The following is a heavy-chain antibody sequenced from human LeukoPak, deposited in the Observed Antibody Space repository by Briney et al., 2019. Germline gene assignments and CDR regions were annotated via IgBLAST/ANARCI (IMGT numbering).Heavy chain of an antibody. CDR1: GFTFDDYA. D-gene: IGHD3-16*01. Sequence: GGSLRLSCAASGFTFDDYAMHWVRQAPGKGLEWVSAITGTGHITYYADSVKGRFTISRDNSKNTLYLQMNSLRAEDTALYYCARDRLGAMLFFDSWGQGTLVTVSS. V-gene: IGHV3-23*01. CDR3: ARDRLGAMLFFDS. J-gene: IGHJ4*02. CDR2: ITGTGHIT.